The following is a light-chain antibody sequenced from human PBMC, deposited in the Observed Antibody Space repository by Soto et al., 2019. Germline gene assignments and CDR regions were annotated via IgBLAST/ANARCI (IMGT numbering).Light chain of an antibody. J-gene: IGKJ3*01. CDR2: AAS. CDR1: QSISSY. Sequence: DIQMTQSPSSLSASVGDRVTITCRASQSISSYLNWYQQKPGKAPKLLIYAASSLQSGVPSRFSGSGSGTDFPLTISSLQPEDFATYYCQQSYSTPRTFCHGTKVHIK. CDR3: QQSYSTPRT. V-gene: IGKV1-39*01.